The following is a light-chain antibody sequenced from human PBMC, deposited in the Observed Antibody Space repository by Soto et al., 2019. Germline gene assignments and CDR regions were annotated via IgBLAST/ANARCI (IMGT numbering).Light chain of an antibody. Sequence: EIVLTQSPATLSLSPGERATLSCRASQSVSSYLAWYQQKPGQAPRLLIYDASNRATGIPARFSGSGSGTDCTRTVSSLETEDFAVYYCQQRSNWPPALAVGGGTKGRSN. CDR1: QSVSSY. CDR2: DAS. J-gene: IGKJ4*01. V-gene: IGKV3-11*01. CDR3: QQRSNWPPALA.